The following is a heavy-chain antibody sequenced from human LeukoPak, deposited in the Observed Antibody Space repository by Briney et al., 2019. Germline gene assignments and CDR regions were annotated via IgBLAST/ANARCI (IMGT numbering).Heavy chain of an antibody. CDR1: GYTFTGYY. CDR3: ARVGDGYNSGGSFGY. J-gene: IGHJ4*02. Sequence: ASVKVSCKASGYTFTGYYMHWVRQAPGQGLEWMGWINPNSGGTNYAQKFQGRVTMTRDTSISTAYMELSRLRSDDTAVYYCARVGDGYNSGGSFGYWGQGTLVTVSP. D-gene: IGHD5-24*01. V-gene: IGHV1-2*02. CDR2: INPNSGGT.